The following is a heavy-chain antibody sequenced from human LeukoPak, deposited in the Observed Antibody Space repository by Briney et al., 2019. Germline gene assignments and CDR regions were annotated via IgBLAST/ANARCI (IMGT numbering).Heavy chain of an antibody. J-gene: IGHJ4*02. D-gene: IGHD3-22*01. CDR3: ARHMTSGYTDY. CDR2: IDPTDSYT. Sequence: GESLKISCKGSGYSFTSYLISWVRQMPGKGLEWMARIDPTDSYTNHSPSFQGHVTISTDKSSSTAYLQWSSLKASDTAMYYCARHMTSGYTDYWGQGTLVTVSS. CDR1: GYSFTSYL. V-gene: IGHV5-10-1*01.